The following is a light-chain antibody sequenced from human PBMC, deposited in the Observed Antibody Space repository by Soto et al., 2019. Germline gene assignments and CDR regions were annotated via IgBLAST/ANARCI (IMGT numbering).Light chain of an antibody. CDR2: ENN. V-gene: IGLV1-51*02. J-gene: IGLJ3*02. CDR1: SSNIGNNY. CDR3: GTGDSSLRAGGG. Sequence: QSVLTQPPSVSAAPGQTVTISCTGSSSNIGNNYVSWYQQLPGTAPKLLIYENNKPPSAIPDRFSCAESGPSATLGLTGLQTGDEVDDNCGTGDSSLRAGGGLGGGTKLTVL.